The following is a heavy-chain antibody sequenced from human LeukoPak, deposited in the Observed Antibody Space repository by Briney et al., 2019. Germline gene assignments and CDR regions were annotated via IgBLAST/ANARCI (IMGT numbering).Heavy chain of an antibody. J-gene: IGHJ4*02. Sequence: GGSLRLSCAASGFTFTTAWMSWVRQAPGKGLEWVSVIYSGGSTYYADSVKGRFTISRDNSKNTLYLQMNSLRAEDTAVYYCARSSSYSGSYCDYWGQGTLVTVSS. D-gene: IGHD1-26*01. CDR1: GFTFTTAW. CDR3: ARSSSYSGSYCDY. CDR2: IYSGGST. V-gene: IGHV3-53*01.